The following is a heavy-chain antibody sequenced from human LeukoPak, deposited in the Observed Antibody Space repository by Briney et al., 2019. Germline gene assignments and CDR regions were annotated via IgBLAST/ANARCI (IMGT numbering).Heavy chain of an antibody. V-gene: IGHV1-2*02. D-gene: IGHD3-3*01. J-gene: IGHJ4*02. Sequence: ASVKVSCKASGYTFTGYYMHWVRQAPGQGLEWMGWINPNSGGTNYAQKFQGRVTMTRDTSISTAYMELSRLRSDDTAVYYCARSLTRTIFGVVITRVPFDYWGQGTLVTVSS. CDR1: GYTFTGYY. CDR3: ARSLTRTIFGVVITRVPFDY. CDR2: INPNSGGT.